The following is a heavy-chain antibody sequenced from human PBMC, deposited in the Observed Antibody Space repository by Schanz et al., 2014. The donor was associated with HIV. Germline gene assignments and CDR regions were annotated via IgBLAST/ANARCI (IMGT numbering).Heavy chain of an antibody. V-gene: IGHV1-8*01. J-gene: IGHJ4*02. CDR1: GYTFTTND. CDR3: ARGARDWTNGVCGGYYFDY. CDR2: MNPNSGNT. Sequence: QVQLVQSGAEVKKPGASVKVSCKASGYTFTTNDINWVRQATGQGLEWMGWMNPNSGNTGYAQKFQGRDTLTRNTSINTAYMELSSLTSEDTEVYYCARGARDWTNGVCGGYYFDYWGQGTLVTVSS. D-gene: IGHD2-8*01.